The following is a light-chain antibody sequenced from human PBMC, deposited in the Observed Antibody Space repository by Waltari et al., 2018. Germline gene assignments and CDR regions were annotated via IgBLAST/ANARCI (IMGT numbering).Light chain of an antibody. Sequence: EIVLTQSPGTLFLSQGEGATLSCRASQSVGRTLAWYQQKPGQAPRLLIYGASSRATGIPDRFSGSGSGTDFSLTISRLEPDDSAVYFCQHYVSLPATFGQGTKVEIK. CDR2: GAS. J-gene: IGKJ1*01. CDR3: QHYVSLPAT. V-gene: IGKV3-20*01. CDR1: QSVGRT.